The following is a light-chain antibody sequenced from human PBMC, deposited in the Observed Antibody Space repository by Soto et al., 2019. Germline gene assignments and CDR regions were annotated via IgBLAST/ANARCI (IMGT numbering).Light chain of an antibody. CDR3: AAWDDSLSGYV. V-gene: IGLV1-47*01. CDR2: RNN. Sequence: QPALTQPPSGSGTHGQRGTISCSGSSSNIGSNYVYWYQQLPGTAPKLLIYRNNQRPSGVPDRFSGSKSGTSASLAISGLRSEDEADYYCAAWDDSLSGYVFGTGTKVTVL. CDR1: SSNIGSNY. J-gene: IGLJ1*01.